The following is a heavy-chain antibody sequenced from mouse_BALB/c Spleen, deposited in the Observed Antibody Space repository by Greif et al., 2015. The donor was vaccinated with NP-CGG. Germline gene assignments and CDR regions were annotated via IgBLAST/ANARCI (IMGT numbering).Heavy chain of an antibody. CDR2: ISSGGSYT. V-gene: IGHV5-6-4*01. J-gene: IGHJ2*01. CDR1: GFTFSSYT. D-gene: IGHD2-1*01. CDR3: TRGGGNYGFDY. Sequence: EVQGVESGGGLVKPGGSLKLSCAASGFTFSSYTMSWVRQTPEKRLEWVATISSGGSYTYYPDSVEGRFTISRDNAKNTLYLQMSSLKSEDTAMYYCTRGGGNYGFDYWGQGTTLTVSS.